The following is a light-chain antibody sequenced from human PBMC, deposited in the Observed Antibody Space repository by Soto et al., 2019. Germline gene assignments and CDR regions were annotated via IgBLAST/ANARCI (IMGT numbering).Light chain of an antibody. J-gene: IGKJ1*01. V-gene: IGKV1-39*01. CDR1: QSISNH. Sequence: DIQMTQSPSSLSASVEDRVIITCRASQSISNHLNRYQQKPGKAPKLLIFAASSLQSGVPSRFSGSRSGPDFTLTISSLQPEDFATYYCQQSYSSPPTFGQGTKVDNK. CDR3: QQSYSSPPT. CDR2: AAS.